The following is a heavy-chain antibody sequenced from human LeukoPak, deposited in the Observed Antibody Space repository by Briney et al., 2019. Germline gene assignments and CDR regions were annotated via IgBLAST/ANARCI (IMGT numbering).Heavy chain of an antibody. V-gene: IGHV4-38-2*01. Sequence: SETLSLTCGVSGYSISSDNYWGWIRQRPGKGLEWIGTIYHSGSTYYNSSLKSRATMSVDTSMNQFSLNLNSVTAADTAVYYCARATIRNWFDPWGQGTLVTVSS. CDR1: GYSISSDNY. J-gene: IGHJ5*02. CDR2: IYHSGST. CDR3: ARATIRNWFDP. D-gene: IGHD3-3*02.